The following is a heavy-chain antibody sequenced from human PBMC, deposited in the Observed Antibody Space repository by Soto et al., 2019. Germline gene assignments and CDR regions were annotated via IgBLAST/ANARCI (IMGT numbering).Heavy chain of an antibody. V-gene: IGHV3-48*01. Sequence: EVQLVESGGGLVQPGGSLRLSCAASGFTFSSYSMNWVRQAPGKGVEWVSYIRSSSSTIYYADSVKGRFTIYRDNAKKSLYLQMNRLRAEDPAVYYCARDISRARPRLYGDYPGGFDYWGQGTLVTVSS. D-gene: IGHD4-17*01. CDR3: ARDISRARPRLYGDYPGGFDY. J-gene: IGHJ4*02. CDR1: GFTFSSYS. CDR2: IRSSSSTI.